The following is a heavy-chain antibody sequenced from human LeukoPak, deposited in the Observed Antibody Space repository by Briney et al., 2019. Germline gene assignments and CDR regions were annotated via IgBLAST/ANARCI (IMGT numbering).Heavy chain of an antibody. V-gene: IGHV3-7*01. CDR3: ARDVPYDILTGRHAFDI. D-gene: IGHD3-9*01. CDR1: GFIFSGNW. J-gene: IGHJ3*02. Sequence: PGGSLRLSCAASGFIFSGNWMSWVRQAPGKGLEWVASVKQDDSEKFYVDSVEGRFTIFRDNAENSLYLQMNSLRAEDTAVYYCARDVPYDILTGRHAFDIWGQGTMVTVSS. CDR2: VKQDDSEK.